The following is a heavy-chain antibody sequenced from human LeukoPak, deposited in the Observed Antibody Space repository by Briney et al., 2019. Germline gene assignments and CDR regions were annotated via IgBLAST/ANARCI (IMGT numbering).Heavy chain of an antibody. CDR3: ASLGFTDYGMDV. Sequence: SETLSLTCTVSGGSISSYYWSWLRQSPGKGLEWIGYIYYSGSTYYNPSLKSRVTISVDTSKSQFSLKLSSVTAADTAVYYCASLGFTDYGMDVWGQGTTVTVSS. CDR2: IYYSGST. CDR1: GGSISSYY. V-gene: IGHV4-59*08. D-gene: IGHD7-27*01. J-gene: IGHJ6*02.